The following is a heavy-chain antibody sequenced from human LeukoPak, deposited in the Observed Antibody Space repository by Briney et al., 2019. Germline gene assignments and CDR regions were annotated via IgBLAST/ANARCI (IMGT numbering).Heavy chain of an antibody. Sequence: GESLQISCKGSGYSFTNYWIGWMRQMTGKGLEWMGIIYPGDSDITYSPSFEGQVTISADKSITTAYLQWSSLKASDTALYYCARRSSIAVRLFDYWGQGTLVTVS. J-gene: IGHJ4*02. D-gene: IGHD6-6*01. CDR1: GYSFTNYW. CDR3: ARRSSIAVRLFDY. CDR2: IYPGDSDI. V-gene: IGHV5-51*01.